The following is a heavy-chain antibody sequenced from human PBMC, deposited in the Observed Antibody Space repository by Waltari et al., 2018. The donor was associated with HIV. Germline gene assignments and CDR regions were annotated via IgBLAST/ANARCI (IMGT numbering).Heavy chain of an antibody. V-gene: IGHV7-4-1*02. J-gene: IGHJ5*02. CDR3: AKTDWEDGSMRGFDP. D-gene: IGHD1-26*01. CDR2: INSKTGKP. Sequence: QVQLVQSGSEWKNPGASVKVSCKASGYTFIDFAITWLRQAPGQGLEWMGWINSKTGKPTYVQGFTGRFVFSLDTSATTAHLEISSLKAEDTAVYYCAKTDWEDGSMRGFDPWGQGTLVTVSS. CDR1: GYTFIDFA.